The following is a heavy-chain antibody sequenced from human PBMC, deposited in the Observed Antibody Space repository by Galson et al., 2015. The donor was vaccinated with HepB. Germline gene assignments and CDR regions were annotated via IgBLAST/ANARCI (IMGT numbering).Heavy chain of an antibody. Sequence: SLRLSCAASGFTFSGYSMNWVRQAPGRGLEWLSYITGDSGTIYYADSVKGRITISRDNAKNSLYLQMNSLTAGDTALYYCARTCRGLYSFDSWGQGTLVPSPQ. CDR2: ITGDSGTI. CDR1: GFTFSGYS. V-gene: IGHV3-48*04. D-gene: IGHD3-16*01. J-gene: IGHJ4*02. CDR3: ARTCRGLYSFDS.